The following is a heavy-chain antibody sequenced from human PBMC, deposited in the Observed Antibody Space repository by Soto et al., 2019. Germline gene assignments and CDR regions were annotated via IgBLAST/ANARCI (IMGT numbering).Heavy chain of an antibody. D-gene: IGHD2-15*01. J-gene: IGHJ6*02. Sequence: GESLKISCKGSGYSFTSYWIGWVRQMPGKGLEWMGIIYPGDSDTRYSPSLQGQVTNSADKSISTAYLQWSSLKASDTAMYYCGRHAGPETGGGGYCSGGSCYDPYYYYYYGMDVWGQGTTVTVSS. V-gene: IGHV5-51*01. CDR1: GYSFTSYW. CDR2: IYPGDSDT. CDR3: GRHAGPETGGGGYCSGGSCYDPYYYYYYGMDV.